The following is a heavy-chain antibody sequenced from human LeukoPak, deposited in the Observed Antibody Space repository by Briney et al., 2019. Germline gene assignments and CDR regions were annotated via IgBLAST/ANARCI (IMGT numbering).Heavy chain of an antibody. J-gene: IGHJ4*02. CDR2: IIPIFGTA. CDR3: ARDRYYYDSSGTGYYFDY. D-gene: IGHD3-22*01. CDR1: GGTFSSYA. Sequence: GASVKVSRKASGGTFSSYAISWVRQAPGQGLEWMGGIIPIFGTANYAQKFQGRVTITTDESTGTAYMELSSLRSEDTAVYYCARDRYYYDSSGTGYYFDYWGQGTLVTVSS. V-gene: IGHV1-69*05.